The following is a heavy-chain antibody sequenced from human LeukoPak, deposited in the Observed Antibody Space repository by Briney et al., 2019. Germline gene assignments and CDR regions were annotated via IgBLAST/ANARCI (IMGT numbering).Heavy chain of an antibody. Sequence: ASVKVSCKASGYTFTGYYMHWVRQAPGQGLEWMGWINPNSGGTNYAQKFQGRVTMTRGTSISTAYMELSRLRSDDTAVYYCARDRGTMVRGAITGYWGQGTLVTVSS. CDR1: GYTFTGYY. CDR2: INPNSGGT. CDR3: ARDRGTMVRGAITGY. V-gene: IGHV1-2*02. J-gene: IGHJ4*02. D-gene: IGHD3-10*01.